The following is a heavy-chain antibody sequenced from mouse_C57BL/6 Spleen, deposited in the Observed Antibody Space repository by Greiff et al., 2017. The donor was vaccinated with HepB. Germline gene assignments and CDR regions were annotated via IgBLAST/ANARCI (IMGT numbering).Heavy chain of an antibody. J-gene: IGHJ4*01. V-gene: IGHV14-2*01. CDR2: IDPEDGET. Sequence: VQLKESGAELVKPGASVKLSCTASGFNIKDYYMHWVKQRTEQGLEWIGRIDPEDGETKYAPKFQGKATITADTSSNTAYLQLSSLTSEDTAVYYCARGRLLRPYAMDYWGQGTSVTVSS. CDR1: GFNIKDYY. D-gene: IGHD2-3*01. CDR3: ARGRLLRPYAMDY.